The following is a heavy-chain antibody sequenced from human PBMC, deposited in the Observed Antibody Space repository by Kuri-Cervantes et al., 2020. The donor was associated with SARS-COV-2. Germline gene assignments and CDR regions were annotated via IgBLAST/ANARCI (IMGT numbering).Heavy chain of an antibody. J-gene: IGHJ5*02. V-gene: IGHV3-21*01. D-gene: IGHD4-17*01. CDR1: GFTFSSYA. Sequence: GGSLRLSCAASGFTFSSYAMHWVRQAPGKGLEWVSSISSSSSYIYYADSVKGRFTISRDNAKNSLYLQMNSLRAEDTAVYYCARDQGDYAEGWFDPWGQGTLVTVSS. CDR2: ISSSSSYI. CDR3: ARDQGDYAEGWFDP.